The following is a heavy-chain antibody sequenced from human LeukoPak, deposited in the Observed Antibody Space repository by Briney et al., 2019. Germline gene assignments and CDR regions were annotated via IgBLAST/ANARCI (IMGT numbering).Heavy chain of an antibody. J-gene: IGHJ4*02. CDR3: ASLSEGATPY. CDR1: GYRFTSYW. Sequence: GESLKISCKGSGYRFTSYWIGGGRQMPGKGLEGMGIIYPGDSDTRYSPSFQGQVTISADKSISTAYLQWSSLKASDTAMYYCASLSEGATPYWGQGTLVTVSS. D-gene: IGHD1-26*01. V-gene: IGHV5-51*01. CDR2: IYPGDSDT.